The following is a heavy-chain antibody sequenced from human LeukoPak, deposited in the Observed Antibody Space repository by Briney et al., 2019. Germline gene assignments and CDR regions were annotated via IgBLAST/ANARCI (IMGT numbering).Heavy chain of an antibody. Sequence: SQTLSLTCIVSGGSISSSNYYWGWIRQPPGKGLECIGSIYYSGSSYYNPSLKSRVTISVDTSKNQFSLKLSSVTAADTAVYYCARSGWFGEASMLWGQGTLVTVSS. J-gene: IGHJ4*02. D-gene: IGHD3-10*01. CDR2: IYYSGSS. CDR1: GGSISSSNYY. V-gene: IGHV4-39*01. CDR3: ARSGWFGEASML.